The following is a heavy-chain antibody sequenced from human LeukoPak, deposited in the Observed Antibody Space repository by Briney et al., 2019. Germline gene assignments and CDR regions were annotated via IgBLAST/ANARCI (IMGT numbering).Heavy chain of an antibody. CDR1: GYTFTGYY. Sequence: EASVKVSCKASGYTFTGYYMHWVRQAPGQGLEWMGWINPNSGGTNYAQKFQGRVTITADKSTSTAYMELSSLRSEDTAVYYCAREGRDSSSPVPSFDYWGQGTLVTVSS. CDR3: AREGRDSSSPVPSFDY. V-gene: IGHV1-2*02. J-gene: IGHJ4*02. D-gene: IGHD6-19*01. CDR2: INPNSGGT.